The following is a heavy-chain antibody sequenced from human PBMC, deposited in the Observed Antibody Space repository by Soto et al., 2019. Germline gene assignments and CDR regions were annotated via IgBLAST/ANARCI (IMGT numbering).Heavy chain of an antibody. CDR3: ARSSFGYCSGGSCFFYAFDI. Sequence: QVPLVQSGAEVKKPGSSVKVSCKASGGTFSSYAISWVRQAPGQGLEWMGGIIPIFGTANYAQKFQGRVTITADESTSTAYMELSSLRSEDTAVYYCARSSFGYCSGGSCFFYAFDIWGQGTMVTVSS. J-gene: IGHJ3*02. V-gene: IGHV1-69*01. CDR1: GGTFSSYA. D-gene: IGHD2-15*01. CDR2: IIPIFGTA.